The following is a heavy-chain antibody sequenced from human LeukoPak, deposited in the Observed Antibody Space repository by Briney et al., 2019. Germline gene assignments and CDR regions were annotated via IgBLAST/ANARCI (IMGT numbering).Heavy chain of an antibody. CDR3: AKRDSKSSGYSFDH. CDR2: IPYDGAYK. Sequence: GGSLRLSCAASGFTFSSYGMHWVRQAPGKGLEWVAFIPYDGAYKYFADSVKGRFTISRDDSKIMVYLQVNSLRPEDTAVYYCAKRDSKSSGYSFDHWGQGTLVTVCS. D-gene: IGHD3-22*01. CDR1: GFTFSSYG. V-gene: IGHV3-30*02. J-gene: IGHJ4*02.